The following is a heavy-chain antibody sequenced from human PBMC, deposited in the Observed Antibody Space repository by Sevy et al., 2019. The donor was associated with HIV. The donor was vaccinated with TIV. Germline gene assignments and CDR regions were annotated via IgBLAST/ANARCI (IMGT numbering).Heavy chain of an antibody. D-gene: IGHD6-19*01. CDR2: IYYSGST. CDR1: GGSVSSGSYY. CDR3: ARDRSSSGWYGYDYYYGMDV. J-gene: IGHJ6*02. V-gene: IGHV4-61*01. Sequence: SETLSLTCTVSGGSVSSGSYYWSWIRQPPGKGLEWIGYIYYSGSTNYNPSLKSRVTISVDTSKNKFSLKLSSVTVADTAVYYCARDRSSSGWYGYDYYYGMDVWGQGTTVTVSS.